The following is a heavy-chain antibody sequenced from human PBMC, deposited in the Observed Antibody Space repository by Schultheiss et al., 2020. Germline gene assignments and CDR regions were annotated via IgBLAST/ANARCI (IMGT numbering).Heavy chain of an antibody. V-gene: IGHV4-59*11. CDR1: GDSISGHY. CDR3: ARGKSRQYYYYGMEV. D-gene: IGHD3-10*01. Sequence: SATLPLTCTVSGDSISGHYWSWVRQPPGKGLEWIGHIYYSGGTNYNPSLKTRLTISVDRSNNQFSLELTSVTAADTAVYYCARGKSRQYYYYGMEVWGQGTTVTVSS. J-gene: IGHJ6*02. CDR2: IYYSGGT.